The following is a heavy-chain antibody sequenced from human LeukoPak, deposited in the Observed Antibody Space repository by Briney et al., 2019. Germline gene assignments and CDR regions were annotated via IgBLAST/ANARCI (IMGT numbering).Heavy chain of an antibody. CDR3: AKAPIAVAGIFDY. CDR2: ISYDGSNK. J-gene: IGHJ4*02. V-gene: IGHV3-30*18. CDR1: GFTFSSHG. D-gene: IGHD6-19*01. Sequence: PGGSLRLSCAASGFTFSSHGMHWVRQAPGKGLEWVAVISYDGSNKYYADSVKGRFTISRDNSKNTLYLQMNSLRAEDTAVYYCAKAPIAVAGIFDYWGQGTLVTVSS.